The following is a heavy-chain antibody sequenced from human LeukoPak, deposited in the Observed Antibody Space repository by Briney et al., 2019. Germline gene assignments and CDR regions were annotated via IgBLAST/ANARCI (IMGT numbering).Heavy chain of an antibody. V-gene: IGHV4-59*08. J-gene: IGHJ6*03. D-gene: IGHD4-17*01. Sequence: PPQTLSPTSTLSGGSLSSYYWRWIRRPPGEGLEWIGYISYSGSTKYNPSLKSRVTISLDTSKNQFPLKLNSVTAADTAVYYCARQHGDYRPPYYYYMDVWGKGTTVTVSS. CDR2: ISYSGST. CDR1: GGSLSSYY. CDR3: ARQHGDYRPPYYYYMDV.